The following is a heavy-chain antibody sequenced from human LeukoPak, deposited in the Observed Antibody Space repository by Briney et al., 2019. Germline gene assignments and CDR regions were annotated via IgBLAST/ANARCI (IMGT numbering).Heavy chain of an antibody. CDR3: ARVGSGCFDY. D-gene: IGHD6-25*01. J-gene: IGHJ4*02. CDR2: IYYSGNT. V-gene: IGHV4-61*05. CDR1: GGSISSSTYY. Sequence: SETLSLTCTVSGGSISSSTYYWGWIRQPPGKGLEWIGYIYYSGNTNDNPSLKSRVTISIDTSKNQFSLKLRSVTAADTAVYYCARVGSGCFDYWGQGTLVTVSS.